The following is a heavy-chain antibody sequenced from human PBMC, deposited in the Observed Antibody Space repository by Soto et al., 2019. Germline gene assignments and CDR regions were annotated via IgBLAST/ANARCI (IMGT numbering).Heavy chain of an antibody. J-gene: IGHJ6*02. CDR1: GGSFSDYY. D-gene: IGHD6-6*01. Sequence: SETLSLTCAVYGGSFSDYYWSWIRQPPGKGLEWIGEINHSGSTNYNPSLKSRVTISVDTSNNQFSLKMSSVTAADTAVYYCASSRTIAARANHRPRYYYYGMDVWGQGTTVTVSS. CDR3: ASSRTIAARANHRPRYYYYGMDV. CDR2: INHSGST. V-gene: IGHV4-34*01.